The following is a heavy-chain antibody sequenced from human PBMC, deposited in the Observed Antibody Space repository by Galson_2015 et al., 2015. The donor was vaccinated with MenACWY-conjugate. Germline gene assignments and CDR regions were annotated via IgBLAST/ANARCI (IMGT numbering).Heavy chain of an antibody. V-gene: IGHV6-1*01. CDR2: TYYRSKWYN. CDR3: ARGGSAYEVSDRGWFDP. J-gene: IGHJ5*02. CDR1: GDSVSSNSAA. Sequence: WAISGDSVSSNSAAWNWIRRSPSRGLEWLGRTYYRSKWYNDYAVSVKSRITINPDTSKNQFSLQLNTVTPEDTAVYYCARGGSAYEVSDRGWFDPWGQGTLVTVSS. D-gene: IGHD3-10*01.